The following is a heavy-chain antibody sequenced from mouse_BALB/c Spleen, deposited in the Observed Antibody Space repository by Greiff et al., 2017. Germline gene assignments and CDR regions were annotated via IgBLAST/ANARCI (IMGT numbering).Heavy chain of an antibody. CDR1: GFTFSDYY. D-gene: IGHD2-3*01. CDR3: AREDGYYGAY. J-gene: IGHJ3*01. Sequence: EVQGVESGGGLVTPGGSLKLSCAASGFTFSDYYMYWVRQTPEKRLEWVATISDGGSYTYYPDSVKGRFTISRDNAKNNLYLQMSSLKSEDTAMYYCAREDGYYGAYGGQGTLVTVSA. CDR2: ISDGGSYT. V-gene: IGHV5-4*02.